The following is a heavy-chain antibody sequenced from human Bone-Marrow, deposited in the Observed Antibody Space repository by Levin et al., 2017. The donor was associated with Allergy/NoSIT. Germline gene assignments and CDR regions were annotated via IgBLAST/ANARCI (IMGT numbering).Heavy chain of an antibody. J-gene: IGHJ4*02. Sequence: GESLKISCAASEFTFSSTWMHWVRQAPGKGLVWVSNINSDGSITSYADSVKGRFTISRDNAKNTLYLQMNSLRAEDTAVYYCQMIAPPHFWGQGTLVTVSS. CDR1: EFTFSSTW. CDR3: QMIAPPHF. D-gene: IGHD2-21*01. V-gene: IGHV3-74*01. CDR2: INSDGSIT.